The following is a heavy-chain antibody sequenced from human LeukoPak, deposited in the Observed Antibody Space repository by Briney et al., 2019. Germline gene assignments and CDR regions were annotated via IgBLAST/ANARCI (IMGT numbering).Heavy chain of an antibody. CDR2: MNPNSGNT. D-gene: IGHD1-26*01. Sequence: ASVKVSCKASGYTFTSYDIDWVRQATGQGLEWMGWMNPNSGNTGYAQKFQGRVTITRNTSISTAYMELSSLRSEDTAVYYCARGLGGATSYCYMDVWGKGTTVTVSS. CDR1: GYTFTSYD. CDR3: ARGLGGATSYCYMDV. J-gene: IGHJ6*03. V-gene: IGHV1-8*03.